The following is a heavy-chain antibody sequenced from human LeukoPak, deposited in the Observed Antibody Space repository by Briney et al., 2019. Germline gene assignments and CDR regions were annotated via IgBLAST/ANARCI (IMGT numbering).Heavy chain of an antibody. CDR3: ARDSTGGRRAFDI. J-gene: IGHJ3*02. Sequence: SVKVSCKASGGTFSSYAIGWVRQAPGQGLEWMGRIIPIFGIANYAQKFQGRVTITADKSTSTAYMELSSLRSEDTAVYYCARDSTGGRRAFDIWGQGTMVTVSS. CDR2: IIPIFGIA. CDR1: GGTFSSYA. V-gene: IGHV1-69*04. D-gene: IGHD3-10*01.